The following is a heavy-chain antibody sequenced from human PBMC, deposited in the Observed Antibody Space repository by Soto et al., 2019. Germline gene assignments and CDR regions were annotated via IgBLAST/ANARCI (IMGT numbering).Heavy chain of an antibody. V-gene: IGHV3-23*01. CDR3: AKDGGGSQKIYYYMDV. Sequence: GGSLRLSCAASGFTFSSYAMSWVRQAPGKGLEWVSAISGSGGSTYYADSVKGRFTISRDNSKNTLYLQMNSLRAEDTAVYYCAKDGGGSQKIYYYMDVWGKGTTVTVSS. J-gene: IGHJ6*03. D-gene: IGHD2-15*01. CDR1: GFTFSSYA. CDR2: ISGSGGST.